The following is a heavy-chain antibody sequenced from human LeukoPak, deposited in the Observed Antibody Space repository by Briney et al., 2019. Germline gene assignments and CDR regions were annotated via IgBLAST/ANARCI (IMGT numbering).Heavy chain of an antibody. J-gene: IGHJ4*02. CDR3: ASRPAIAAAGDY. CDR1: GGTFSTYG. D-gene: IGHD6-13*01. CDR2: IVPNSGTA. Sequence: SVKVSCKASGGTFSTYGISWVRQAPGQGLEWMGGIVPNSGTADYAQKFQGGVTITADKSTSTAYMELSSLRTEDTAVYYCASRPAIAAAGDYWGQGTLVSVSS. V-gene: IGHV1-69*06.